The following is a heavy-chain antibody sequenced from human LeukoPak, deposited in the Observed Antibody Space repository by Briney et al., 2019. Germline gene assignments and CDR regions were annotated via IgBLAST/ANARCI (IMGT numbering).Heavy chain of an antibody. CDR3: ARDDFYSPFDY. V-gene: IGHV4-59*11. D-gene: IGHD2-21*02. CDR1: GGSISSHY. J-gene: IGHJ4*02. Sequence: SETLSLTCTVSGGSISSHYWSWIRQPPGKGLEWIGYIYYSGSTNYNPSLKGRVTISVDTSKNQFSLKLSSVTAADTAVYYCARDDFYSPFDYWGQGTLVTVSS. CDR2: IYYSGST.